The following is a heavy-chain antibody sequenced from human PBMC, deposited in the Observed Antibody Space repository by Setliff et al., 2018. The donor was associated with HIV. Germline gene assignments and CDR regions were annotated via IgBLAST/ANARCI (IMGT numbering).Heavy chain of an antibody. V-gene: IGHV4-38-2*01. CDR1: GYSISSGCY. CDR2: IYHSGST. D-gene: IGHD1-20*01. CDR3: ARQYNRQYGMDV. J-gene: IGHJ6*02. Sequence: SETLSLTCAVSGYSISSGCYWGWIRQPPGKGLEWIGSIYHSGSTYYNPSLKSRVTISVDTSKNQFSLKLSSVTAADTAVYYCARQYNRQYGMDVWGQGTTVTVSS.